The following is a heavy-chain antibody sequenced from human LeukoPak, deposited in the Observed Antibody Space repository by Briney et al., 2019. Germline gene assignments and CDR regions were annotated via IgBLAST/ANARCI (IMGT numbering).Heavy chain of an antibody. D-gene: IGHD3-10*01. CDR2: INPNSGGT. CDR1: GYTFTGYY. J-gene: IGHJ5*02. V-gene: IGHV1-2*02. Sequence: GASVKVSCKASGYTFTGYYMHWVRQAPGQGLEWMGWINPNSGGTNYAQKFQGRVTMTRDTSTSTVYMELSSLRSEDTAVYYCARGPYYYGSGSYNLVAGFDPWGQGTLVTVSS. CDR3: ARGPYYYGSGSYNLVAGFDP.